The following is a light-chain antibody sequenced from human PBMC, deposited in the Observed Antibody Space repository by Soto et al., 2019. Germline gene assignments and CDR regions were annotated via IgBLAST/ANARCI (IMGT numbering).Light chain of an antibody. V-gene: IGLV4-69*01. CDR3: QTWGTGRGV. J-gene: IGLJ3*02. CDR2: LNSDGSH. Sequence: QPVLTQSPSASASLGASVKLTCTLSSGHSSYAIAWHQQQPEKGPRYLMKLNSDGSHSKGDGIPDRFSGYSSGAERYLTISSLQSEDEAYYYCQTWGTGRGVFGGGTKLTVL. CDR1: SGHSSYA.